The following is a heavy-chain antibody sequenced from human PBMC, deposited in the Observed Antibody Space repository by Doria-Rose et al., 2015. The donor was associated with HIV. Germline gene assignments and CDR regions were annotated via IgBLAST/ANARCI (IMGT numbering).Heavy chain of an antibody. V-gene: IGHV2-26*01. J-gene: IGHJ4*02. Sequence: QESGPVPVKPTETLTLTRTVSGVSLSSPGMGVSWIRQPPGKALEWLANIFSDDERSYKTSLKSRLTISRGTSKSQVVLTMTDMDPVDTATYYCARIKSSRWYHKYYFDFWGQGTLVIVSA. CDR1: GVSLSSPGMG. D-gene: IGHD6-13*01. CDR3: ARIKSSRWYHKYYFDF. CDR2: IFSDDER.